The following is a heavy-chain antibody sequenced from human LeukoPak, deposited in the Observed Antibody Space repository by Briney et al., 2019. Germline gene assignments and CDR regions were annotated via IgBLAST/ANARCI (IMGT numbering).Heavy chain of an antibody. D-gene: IGHD6-19*01. J-gene: IGHJ4*02. CDR2: INAGNGNT. Sequence: ASVKVSCKASGGTFSSYAISWVRQAPGQRLEWMGWINAGNGNTKYSQKFQGRVTITRDTSASTAYMELSSLRSEDTAVYYCARAIRDSSGAGRNSYYFDYWGQGTLVTVSS. V-gene: IGHV1-3*01. CDR1: GGTFSSYA. CDR3: ARAIRDSSGAGRNSYYFDY.